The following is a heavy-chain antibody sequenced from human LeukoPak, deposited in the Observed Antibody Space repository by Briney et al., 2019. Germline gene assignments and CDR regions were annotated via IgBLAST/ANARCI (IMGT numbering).Heavy chain of an antibody. CDR3: ASGLNYYDSSGRFDY. CDR1: GGSISSGGYY. D-gene: IGHD3-22*01. CDR2: IYYSGST. Sequence: SETLSLTCTVSGGSISSGGYYWSWIRQHPGKGLEWIGYIYYSGSTYYNPSLKSRVTISVDRSKNQFSLKLSSVTAADTAVYYCASGLNYYDSSGRFDYWGQGTLVTVSS. V-gene: IGHV4-31*03. J-gene: IGHJ4*02.